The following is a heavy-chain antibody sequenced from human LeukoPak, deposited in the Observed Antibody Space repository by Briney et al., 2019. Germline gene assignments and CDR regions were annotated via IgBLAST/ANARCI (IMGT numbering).Heavy chain of an antibody. CDR3: ARSGGSF. J-gene: IGHJ4*02. D-gene: IGHD2-15*01. CDR1: GFTFSNYW. Sequence: GSLRLSCAASGFTFSNYWMSWVRQAPGKGLEWVANIKQDGSEKYYVDSVKGRFTISRDNAKNSLYLQMNSLRAEDTAVYYCARSGGSFWGQGTLVTVSS. V-gene: IGHV3-7*01. CDR2: IKQDGSEK.